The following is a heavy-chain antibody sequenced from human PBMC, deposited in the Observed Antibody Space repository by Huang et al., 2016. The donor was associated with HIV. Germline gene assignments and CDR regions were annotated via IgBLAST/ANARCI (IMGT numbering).Heavy chain of an antibody. CDR3: ARGIAAGDY. D-gene: IGHD6-25*01. CDR1: GYIFSTYD. V-gene: IGHV1-3*01. Sequence: QVQLVQSGAEVKKPGASVKVSCKASGYIFSTYDTHWVRQALGQRLEWMGRINAGDGNTKYSQRFQGRVTITRDTAANTAYVELSSLRSEDTGVYYCARGIAAGDYWGQGTLVTVSS. J-gene: IGHJ4*02. CDR2: INAGDGNT.